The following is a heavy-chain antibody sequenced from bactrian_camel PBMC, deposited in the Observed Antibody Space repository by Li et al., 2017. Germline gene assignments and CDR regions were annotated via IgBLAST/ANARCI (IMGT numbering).Heavy chain of an antibody. J-gene: IGHJ4*01. CDR1: GYPGTGYC. Sequence: VQLVESGGGPVQAGESLRLSCVVAGYPGTGYCVGWFRQVPGKAREGVAAIYRYDGTTYYAGSANGRFTISQDNAKSTIYLQIDSLKPEDTGMYYCAAVASLRWGSAARWMSLWKEASRYGYWGQGTQVTVSS. D-gene: IGHD3*01. V-gene: IGHV3S40*01. CDR2: IYRYDGTT. CDR3: AAVASLRWGSAARWMSLWKEASRYGY.